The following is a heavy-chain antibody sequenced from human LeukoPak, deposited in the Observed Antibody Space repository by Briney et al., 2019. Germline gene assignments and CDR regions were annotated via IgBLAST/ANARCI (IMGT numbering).Heavy chain of an antibody. Sequence: ASVKASCKASGYTFTGYYMHWVRQAPGQGLDGMGGINPNSVVTNYAQKVQVRVTRTRDTSISTAYMELSSLRSEDTPGDDGAXXXFEXXXXXXPWGQGTLVTVSS. J-gene: IGHJ5*02. D-gene: IGHD3-16*01. CDR1: GYTFTGYY. V-gene: IGHV1-2*02. CDR3: AXXXFEXXXXXXP. CDR2: INPNSVVT.